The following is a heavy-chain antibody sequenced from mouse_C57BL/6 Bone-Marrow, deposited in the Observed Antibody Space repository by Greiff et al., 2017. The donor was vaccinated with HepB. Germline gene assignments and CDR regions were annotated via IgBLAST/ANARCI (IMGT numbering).Heavy chain of an antibody. V-gene: IGHV1-82*01. CDR2: IYPGDGDT. CDR1: GYAFSSSW. CDR3: ARGGFRYFDY. J-gene: IGHJ2*01. Sequence: VQLQQSGPELVKPGASVKISCKASGYAFSSSWMNWVKQRPGKGLEWIGRIYPGDGDTNYNGKFKGKATLTADKSSSTAYMQLSSLTSEDSAVYFCARGGFRYFDYWGQGTTLTVSS.